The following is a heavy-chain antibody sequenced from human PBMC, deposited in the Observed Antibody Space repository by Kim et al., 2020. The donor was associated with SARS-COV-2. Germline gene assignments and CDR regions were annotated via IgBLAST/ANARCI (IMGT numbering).Heavy chain of an antibody. J-gene: IGHJ4*02. D-gene: IGHD2-2*01. CDR3: ARQGQTPVPFDY. Sequence: GESLKISCKGSGYSFTSYWISWVRQMPGKGLEWMGRIDPSDSYTNYSPSFQGHVTISADKSISTAYLQWSSLKASDTAMYYCARQGQTPVPFDYWGQGTLVTVSS. CDR2: IDPSDSYT. CDR1: GYSFTSYW. V-gene: IGHV5-10-1*01.